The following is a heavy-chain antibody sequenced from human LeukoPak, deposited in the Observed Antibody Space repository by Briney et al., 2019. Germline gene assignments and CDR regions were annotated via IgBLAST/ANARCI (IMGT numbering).Heavy chain of an antibody. Sequence: GGSLRLSCAASGFTFSSYAMSWVRQAPGKGLEWVSAISGSGGSTYYADSVKGRFTISIDNSKNTLYLQMNRLRAEDTAVYYCAKHPVPYSRYSSSWSLFDYWGQGTLVTVSS. CDR1: GFTFSSYA. D-gene: IGHD6-13*01. CDR3: AKHPVPYSRYSSSWSLFDY. J-gene: IGHJ4*02. V-gene: IGHV3-23*01. CDR2: ISGSGGST.